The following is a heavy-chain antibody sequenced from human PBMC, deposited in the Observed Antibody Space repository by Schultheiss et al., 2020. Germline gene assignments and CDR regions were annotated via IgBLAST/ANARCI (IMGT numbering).Heavy chain of an antibody. D-gene: IGHD6-13*01. CDR3: ARVPQSNSSSWFEP. Sequence: SETLSLTCTVSGGSISSGSYYWSWIRQPAGKGLEWIGYIYYSGSTNYKPSLKSRVTISVDTSKNQFSLKLSSVTAADTAVYYCARVPQSNSSSWFEPWGRGPLVPVSS. CDR2: IYYSGST. CDR1: GGSISSGSYY. J-gene: IGHJ5*02. V-gene: IGHV4-61*10.